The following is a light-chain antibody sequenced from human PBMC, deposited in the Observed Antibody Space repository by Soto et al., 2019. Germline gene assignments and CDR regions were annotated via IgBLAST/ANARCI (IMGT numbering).Light chain of an antibody. V-gene: IGKV1-5*01. J-gene: IGKJ1*01. Sequence: IQMTQSPSTLSASVGDRVTVTGRASQSISSWLTWYQQKTGKAPKLLIYDASNLESGVPSKFSGSGSGTEFTLTISSLQPDDFATYYCQQYSSYPWTFGQGTTGDIK. CDR2: DAS. CDR1: QSISSW. CDR3: QQYSSYPWT.